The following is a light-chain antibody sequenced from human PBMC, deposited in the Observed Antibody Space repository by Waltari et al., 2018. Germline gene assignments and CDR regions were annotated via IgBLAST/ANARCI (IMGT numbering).Light chain of an antibody. CDR2: DDR. V-gene: IGLV6-57*02. Sequence: FMLTQPHSVSESPGKTVTISCTASSGRIATNYVHWYQQRPGSAPPTVIYDDRQRPSGVADRFSGSIDDFSNAASLTISELQTEDEADYYCQSYYNRSLVFGGGTRLTVL. J-gene: IGLJ2*01. CDR1: SGRIATNY. CDR3: QSYYNRSLV.